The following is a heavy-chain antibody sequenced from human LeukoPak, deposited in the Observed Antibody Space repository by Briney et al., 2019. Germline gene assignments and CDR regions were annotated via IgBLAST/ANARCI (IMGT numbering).Heavy chain of an antibody. J-gene: IGHJ5*02. CDR3: AAVYSQELRFPPNWFDP. CDR1: GFTFTSSA. D-gene: IGHD3-3*01. Sequence: GASVKVSCKASGFTFTSSAVQWVRQARGQRLEWIGWIVVGSGNTNYAQKFQERVTITRDMSTSTAYMELSSLRSEDTAVYYCAAVYSQELRFPPNWFDPWGQGILVTVSS. V-gene: IGHV1-58*01. CDR2: IVVGSGNT.